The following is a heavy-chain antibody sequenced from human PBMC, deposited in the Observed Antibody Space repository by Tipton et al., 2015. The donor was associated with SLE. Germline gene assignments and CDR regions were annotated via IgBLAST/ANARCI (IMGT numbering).Heavy chain of an antibody. CDR1: GGSFSGYY. CDR2: INHSGST. D-gene: IGHD5-12*01. CDR3: ASGYSGYDSGWFDP. Sequence: TLSLTCAVYGGSFSGYYWSWIRQPPGKGLEWIGEINHSGSTNYNPSLKSRVTISVDTPKNQFSLKLSSVTAADTAVYYCASGYSGYDSGWFDPWGRGTLVTVSS. V-gene: IGHV4-34*01. J-gene: IGHJ5*02.